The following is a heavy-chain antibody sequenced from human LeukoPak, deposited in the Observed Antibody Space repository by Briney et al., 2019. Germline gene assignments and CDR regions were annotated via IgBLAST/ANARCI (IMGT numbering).Heavy chain of an antibody. Sequence: GSLRLPCAASGFTFSSYAMHWVRQAPGKGLEWVAVISYDGSNKYYADSVKGRFTISRDNSKNTLYLQMNSLRAEDTAVYYCARDSGGDGYNYDYRGQGTLVTVSS. D-gene: IGHD5-24*01. V-gene: IGHV3-30-3*01. J-gene: IGHJ4*02. CDR1: GFTFSSYA. CDR2: ISYDGSNK. CDR3: ARDSGGDGYNYDY.